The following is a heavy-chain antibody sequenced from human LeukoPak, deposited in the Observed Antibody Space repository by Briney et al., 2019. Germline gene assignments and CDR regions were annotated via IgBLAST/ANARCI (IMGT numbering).Heavy chain of an antibody. D-gene: IGHD3-9*01. V-gene: IGHV1-18*01. CDR3: ARDPHHSYYDILTGYYGGYNWFDP. J-gene: IGHJ5*02. CDR1: GYTFTSYS. Sequence: ASVKVSCKASGYTFTSYSISWVRQAPGQGLEWMGWISAYNGNTNYAQKLQGRVTMTTDTSTSTAYMELRSLRSDDTAVYYCARDPHHSYYDILTGYYGGYNWFDPWGQGTRVTVSS. CDR2: ISAYNGNT.